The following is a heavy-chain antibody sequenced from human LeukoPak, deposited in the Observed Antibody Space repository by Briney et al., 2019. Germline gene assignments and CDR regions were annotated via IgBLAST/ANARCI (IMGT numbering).Heavy chain of an antibody. CDR3: ARGTVTTSLPFDY. D-gene: IGHD4-17*01. Sequence: KPSETLSLTCTVSGGSINSYYWSWIRRPPGKGLEWIGYAYYTGDTNYRPSLKSRVTISVDTSKNQFSLTLNSVTAADTAVYYCARGTVTTSLPFDYWGQGTLVTVSS. CDR2: AYYTGDT. J-gene: IGHJ4*02. V-gene: IGHV4-59*01. CDR1: GGSINSYY.